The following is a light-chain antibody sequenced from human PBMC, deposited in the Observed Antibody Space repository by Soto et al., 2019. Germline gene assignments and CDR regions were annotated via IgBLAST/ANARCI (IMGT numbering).Light chain of an antibody. CDR2: DAS. V-gene: IGKV1-5*01. Sequence: DVQMTQSPSTLSASVGDRVTITCRASQSISSWLAWYQQKPGKAPNLLIYDASSLEIGVPSRFSGSGSGTEFTLTISSLQPDDFATYYCQHYNSYSEAFGQGTKVDIK. CDR1: QSISSW. J-gene: IGKJ1*01. CDR3: QHYNSYSEA.